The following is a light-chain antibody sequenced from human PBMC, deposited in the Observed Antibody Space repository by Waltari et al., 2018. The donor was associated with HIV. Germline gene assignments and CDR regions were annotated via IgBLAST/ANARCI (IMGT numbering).Light chain of an antibody. CDR1: RTLVHSSDSRNC. V-gene: IGKV4-1*01. CDR3: QQYCSLGPT. CDR2: WAS. J-gene: IGKJ4*01. Sequence: DILMTQSPNSLAVSLGERATINCRSSRTLVHSSDSRNCVAWYQQKPGRSPELLIYWASTRASGVPDRLSGSGSGTNFSLAVSTRRTDDVTLYDCQQYCSLGPTFGGGTKVEIK.